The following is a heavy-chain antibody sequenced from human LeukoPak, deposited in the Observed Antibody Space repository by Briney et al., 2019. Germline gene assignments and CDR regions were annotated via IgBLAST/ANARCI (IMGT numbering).Heavy chain of an antibody. V-gene: IGHV3-23*01. D-gene: IGHD1-26*01. CDR1: GFPFSKNG. Sequence: PGASLRLFCAASGFPFSKNGMSWVRQAPGKGLEWVSTIKENESNTHDAGRVKGRLTNSRDNPRNTMLLEMNSLRADDTALYYCTKGDGGYYPIDNWGQGTLVIVSS. CDR2: IKENESNT. CDR3: TKGDGGYYPIDN. J-gene: IGHJ4*02.